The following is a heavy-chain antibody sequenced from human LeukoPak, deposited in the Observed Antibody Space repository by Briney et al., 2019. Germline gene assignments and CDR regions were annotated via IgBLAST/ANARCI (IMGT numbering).Heavy chain of an antibody. CDR3: ARGGVVRGVIKANPDY. J-gene: IGHJ4*02. CDR1: GYTFTSYA. V-gene: IGHV1-3*01. D-gene: IGHD3-10*01. CDR2: INAGNGNT. Sequence: ASVKVSCKASGYTFTSYAMHWVRQAPGQRLEWMGWINAGNGNTKYSQKFQGRVTITRDTSASTAYMELSSLRSEDTAVYYCARGGVVRGVIKANPDYWGQGTLVTVSS.